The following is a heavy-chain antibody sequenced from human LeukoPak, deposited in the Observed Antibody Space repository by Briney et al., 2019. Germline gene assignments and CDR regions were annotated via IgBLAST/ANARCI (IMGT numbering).Heavy chain of an antibody. V-gene: IGHV4-34*01. J-gene: IGHJ5*01. CDR3: AGGPRESYYNWFDL. D-gene: IGHD3-10*01. Sequence: SETLSLTCGVYGGSFSGYFWNWIRQPPGKDLEWLGAINHSGNANYHPALKSRVTISVDPSNNQVPLSLSSVTAADTAVYYCAGGPRESYYNWFDLWGQGTLVTVSS. CDR2: INHSGNA. CDR1: GGSFSGYF.